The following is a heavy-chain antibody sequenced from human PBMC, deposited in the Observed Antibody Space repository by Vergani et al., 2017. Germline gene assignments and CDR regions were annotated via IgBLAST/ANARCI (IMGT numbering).Heavy chain of an antibody. CDR1: GVYISSAGYY. Sequence: QVQLQESGPGLVKPSQTLSLTCTVSGVYISSAGYYWSWIRQPAGKGLEWVGRIFTGGNTDYNPSLKSRLSMSLDTSKNQFLLRLSSVTAADTALYYCTRSQLGTYGYTTVASWGQGTLVTVSS. V-gene: IGHV4-61*02. CDR3: TRSQLGTYGYTTVAS. CDR2: IFTGGNT. D-gene: IGHD5-24*01. J-gene: IGHJ4*02.